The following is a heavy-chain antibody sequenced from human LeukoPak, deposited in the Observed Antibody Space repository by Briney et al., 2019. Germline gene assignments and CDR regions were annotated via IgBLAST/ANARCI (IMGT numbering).Heavy chain of an antibody. J-gene: IGHJ4*02. D-gene: IGHD1-26*01. CDR1: GFTFSSYA. CDR2: ISGSGGST. CDR3: AKDQIVGATETTPFDY. V-gene: IGHV3-23*01. Sequence: GGSLRLSCAASGFTFSSYAMSWVRQAPGKGLEWVSAISGSGGSTYYADSVKGRLTISRDNSKNTLYLQMNSLRAEDTAVYYCAKDQIVGATETTPFDYWGQGTLVTVSS.